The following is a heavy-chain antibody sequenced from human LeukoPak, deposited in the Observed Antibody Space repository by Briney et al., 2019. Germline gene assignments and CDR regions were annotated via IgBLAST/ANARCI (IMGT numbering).Heavy chain of an antibody. CDR2: ISSSSSYI. CDR3: AKDMTGLRDY. CDR1: GFTFSSYS. D-gene: IGHD3-16*01. Sequence: GGSLRLSCAASGFTFSSYSMNWVRQAPGKGLEWVSSISSSSSYIYYADSVKGRFTISRDNAKNSLYLQMNSLRAEDTAIYYCAKDMTGLRDYWGQGTLVTVPS. V-gene: IGHV3-21*01. J-gene: IGHJ4*02.